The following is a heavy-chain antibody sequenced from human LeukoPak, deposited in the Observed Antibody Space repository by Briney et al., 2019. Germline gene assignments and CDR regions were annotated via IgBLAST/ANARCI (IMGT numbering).Heavy chain of an antibody. J-gene: IGHJ6*03. D-gene: IGHD3-3*01. CDR3: ARGLSVGVVNSRDYYYMDV. CDR1: GYTFTSYD. Sequence: GASVKVSCKASGYTFTSYDINWVRQATGQGLEWMGWMNPNSGNTGYAQKFQGRVTMTRNTSISTAYMELSSLRSEDTAVYYCARGLSVGVVNSRDYYYMDVWGKGTTVTVSS. V-gene: IGHV1-8*01. CDR2: MNPNSGNT.